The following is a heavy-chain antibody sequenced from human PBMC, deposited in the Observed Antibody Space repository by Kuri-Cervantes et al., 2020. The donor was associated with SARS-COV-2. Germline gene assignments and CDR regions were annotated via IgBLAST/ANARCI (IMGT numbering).Heavy chain of an antibody. Sequence: GESLKISCAASGFTFSSYSMNWVRQAPGKGLEWVSPISSSSSYIYYADSVKGRFTISRDDAKNSLYLQMNSLRAEDTAVYYCARDSRGRWELLSYYFGMDVWGQGTTVTVSS. V-gene: IGHV3-21*01. CDR3: ARDSRGRWELLSYYFGMDV. CDR1: GFTFSSYS. J-gene: IGHJ6*02. CDR2: ISSSSSYI. D-gene: IGHD1-26*01.